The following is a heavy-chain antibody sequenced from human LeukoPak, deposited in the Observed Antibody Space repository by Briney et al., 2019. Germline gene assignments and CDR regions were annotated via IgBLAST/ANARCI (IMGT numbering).Heavy chain of an antibody. CDR2: ISYDGSNK. Sequence: GGSLRLSCAASGFTFSSYAMYWVRQAPGKGLEWVAVISYDGSNKYYADSVKGRFTISRDNPKNTLYLQMNSLRAEDTAVYYCARAGRVLRFLSWFDPWGQGTLVTVSS. D-gene: IGHD3-3*01. CDR3: ARAGRVLRFLSWFDP. V-gene: IGHV3-30-3*01. J-gene: IGHJ5*02. CDR1: GFTFSSYA.